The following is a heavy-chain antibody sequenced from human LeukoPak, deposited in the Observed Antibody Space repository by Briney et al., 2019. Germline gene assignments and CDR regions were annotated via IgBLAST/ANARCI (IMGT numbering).Heavy chain of an antibody. CDR2: ISSSGNSI. CDR3: ARADDSSSGYFDY. CDR1: GFTFSEYW. D-gene: IGHD6-6*01. J-gene: IGHJ4*02. V-gene: IGHV3-11*04. Sequence: PGGSLRLSCAGSGFTFSEYWMTWIRQAPGKGLEWVSYISSSGNSISYADSVKGRFTISRDNAKNSLYLQMNSLRAEDTAVYYCARADDSSSGYFDYWGQGTLVTVSS.